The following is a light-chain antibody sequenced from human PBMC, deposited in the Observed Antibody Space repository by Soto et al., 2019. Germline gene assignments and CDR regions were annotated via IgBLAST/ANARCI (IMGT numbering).Light chain of an antibody. CDR2: GAS. V-gene: IGKV3-20*01. J-gene: IGKJ4*01. CDR3: QQDGRSPLT. CDR1: QSVSNSY. Sequence: EIVLTQSPGTLPLSPGERATLSCRASQSVSNSYLAWYQQKPGQAPRLLIYGASSRATGIPDRFSGSGSGTEFTLTMSRLEPEDFAVYYCQQDGRSPLTFGGGNKVEIK.